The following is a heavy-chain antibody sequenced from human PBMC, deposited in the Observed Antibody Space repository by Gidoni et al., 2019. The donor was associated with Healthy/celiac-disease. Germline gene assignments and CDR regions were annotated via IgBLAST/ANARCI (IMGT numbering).Heavy chain of an antibody. CDR2: INHSGST. D-gene: IGHD2-2*01. V-gene: IGHV4-34*01. CDR1: GGSFSGYY. J-gene: IGHJ6*03. Sequence: QVQLQQWGAGLLKPSETLSLTCAVYGGSFSGYYWSWIRQPPGKGLEWIGEINHSGSTNYNPSLKSRVTISVDTSKNQFSLKLSSVTAADTAVYYCARSPLTDIVVVPAAKGLYYMDVWGKGTTVTVSS. CDR3: ARSPLTDIVVVPAAKGLYYMDV.